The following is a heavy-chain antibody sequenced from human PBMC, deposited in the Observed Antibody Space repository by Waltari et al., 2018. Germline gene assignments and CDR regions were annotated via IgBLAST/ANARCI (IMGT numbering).Heavy chain of an antibody. V-gene: IGHV3-33*07. D-gene: IGHD3-10*01. CDR1: GFSVRNYG. CDR3: ARDLSFGSLDY. CDR2: IWYDGTKA. J-gene: IGHJ4*02. Sequence: QVHLVESGGSVVQPGTSLRLSCAASGFSVRNYGTFWVRQSPGKGLEWVALIWYDGTKANYEDSVKGRFTISKDNSKNTLFLQMNSLRDGDTAVYFCARDLSFGSLDYGGQGTLVTVSS.